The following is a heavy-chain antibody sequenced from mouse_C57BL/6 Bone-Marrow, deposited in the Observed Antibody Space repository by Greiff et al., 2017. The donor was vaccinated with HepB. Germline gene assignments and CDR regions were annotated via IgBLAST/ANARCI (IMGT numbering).Heavy chain of an antibody. J-gene: IGHJ3*01. V-gene: IGHV2-2*01. D-gene: IGHD2-4*01. CDR3: ARGDDYDRFAY. Sequence: VQLQESGPGLVQPSQSLSITCTVSGFSLTSYGVHWVRQSPGKGLEWLGVIWSGGSTDYNAAFISRLSISKDNSKSQVFFKMNSLQADDTAIYYCARGDDYDRFAYWGQGTLVTVSA. CDR1: GFSLTSYG. CDR2: IWSGGST.